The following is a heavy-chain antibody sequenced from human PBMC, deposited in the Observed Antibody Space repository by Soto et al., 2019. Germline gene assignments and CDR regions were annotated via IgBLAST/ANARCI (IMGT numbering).Heavy chain of an antibody. V-gene: IGHV4-31*03. CDR1: GGSISSGGYY. D-gene: IGHD6-19*01. CDR3: ASFKYSSGWPVIYYFDY. J-gene: IGHJ4*02. Sequence: SETLSLTCTVSGGSISSGGYYWSWIRQHPGKGLEWIGYIYYSGSTYYNPSLKSRVTISVDTSKNQFSLKLSSVTAADTAVYYCASFKYSSGWPVIYYFDYWGQGTLVTVSS. CDR2: IYYSGST.